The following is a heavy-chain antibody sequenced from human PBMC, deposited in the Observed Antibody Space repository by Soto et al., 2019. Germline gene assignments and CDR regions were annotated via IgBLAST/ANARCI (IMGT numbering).Heavy chain of an antibody. V-gene: IGHV1-69*02. J-gene: IGHJ4*02. Sequence: SVKVSCKASGGTFSSYTISWVRQAPGQGLEWMGRIIPILGIANYAQKFQGRVTITADKSTSTAYMELSSLRSEDTAVYYCARARSGWYPFDYWGQGHLVTVSS. CDR3: ARARSGWYPFDY. D-gene: IGHD6-19*01. CDR2: IIPILGIA. CDR1: GGTFSSYT.